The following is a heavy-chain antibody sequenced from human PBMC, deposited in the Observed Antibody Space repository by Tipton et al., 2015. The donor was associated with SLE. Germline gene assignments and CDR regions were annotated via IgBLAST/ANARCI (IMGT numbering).Heavy chain of an antibody. CDR3: ARGLLTWRGAIVGVDV. J-gene: IGHJ6*02. D-gene: IGHD2-21*01. Sequence: TLSLTCTVSGDSISRNSYYWGWIRQPPGKGLEWIGSIYSESTYYNPSLKSRVTISVDTAKSQFSLRLTSVTAADTAVYYCARGLLTWRGAIVGVDVWGQGTTVNVSS. V-gene: IGHV4-39*07. CDR1: GDSISRNSYY. CDR2: IYSEST.